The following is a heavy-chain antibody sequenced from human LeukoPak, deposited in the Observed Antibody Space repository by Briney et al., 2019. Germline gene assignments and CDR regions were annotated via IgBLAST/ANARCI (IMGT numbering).Heavy chain of an antibody. V-gene: IGHV3-7*01. J-gene: IGHJ3*02. CDR1: GFTFSSYA. D-gene: IGHD3-22*01. CDR2: IKQDGREK. CDR3: ARDSYDSSGPEAFDI. Sequence: PGGSLRLSCAASGFTFSSYAITWVRQAPGKGLEWVANIKQDGREKYYVDSVKGRFTISRDNAKNSLYLQMNSLRAEDTAVYYCARDSYDSSGPEAFDILGQGTMVTVSS.